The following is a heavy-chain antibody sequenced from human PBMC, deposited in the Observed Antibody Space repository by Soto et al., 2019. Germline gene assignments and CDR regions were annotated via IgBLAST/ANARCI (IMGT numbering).Heavy chain of an antibody. J-gene: IGHJ4*02. V-gene: IGHV3-21*06. CDR2: ISSTTNYI. CDR1: GFTFTRFS. Sequence: PGGSLRLSCAASGFTFTRFSMNWVRQAPGKGLEWVSSISSTTNYIYYADSMKGRFTIPKDNPKNSLYLERNSRRAEDTAVYFGARESEELTSNFDYWGQRTLVTVSS. D-gene: IGHD1-7*01. CDR3: ARESEELTSNFDY.